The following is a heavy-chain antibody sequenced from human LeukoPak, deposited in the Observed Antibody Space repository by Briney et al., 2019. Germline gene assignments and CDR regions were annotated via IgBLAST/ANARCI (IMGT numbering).Heavy chain of an antibody. D-gene: IGHD3-10*01. CDR3: ARASMVRGIPASFDY. Sequence: PGGSLRLSCAASGFTFSSYGINWVRQAPGKGLEWVSSISGSSTYIYYADSLKGRFTISRDNAKNSLYLQMNSLRAGDTAVYYCARASMVRGIPASFDYWGQGTQVTVSS. CDR1: GFTFSSYG. J-gene: IGHJ4*02. V-gene: IGHV3-21*01. CDR2: ISGSSTYI.